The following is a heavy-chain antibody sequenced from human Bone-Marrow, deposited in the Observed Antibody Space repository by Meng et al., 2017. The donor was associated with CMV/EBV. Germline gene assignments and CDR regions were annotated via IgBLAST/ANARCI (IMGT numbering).Heavy chain of an antibody. CDR3: ARLCSSTSCPFDY. D-gene: IGHD2-2*01. CDR2: ISAYNGNT. CDR1: GYTFTSYG. J-gene: IGHJ4*02. V-gene: IGHV1-18*01. Sequence: ASVKVSCKASGYTFTSYGISWVRQAPGQGLEWMGWISAYNGNTNYAQKLQGRVTMTTDTSTSKAYMELRSLRSYDTAVYYCARLCSSTSCPFDYWGQGTLVTVSS.